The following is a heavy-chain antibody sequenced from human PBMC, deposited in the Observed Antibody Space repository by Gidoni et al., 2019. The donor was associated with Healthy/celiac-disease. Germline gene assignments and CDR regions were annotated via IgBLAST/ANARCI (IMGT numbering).Heavy chain of an antibody. CDR1: GGSISSYY. J-gene: IGHJ2*01. D-gene: IGHD3-3*01. CDR3: ARDAGYYDFWSGSYWYFDL. Sequence: QVQLQESGPGLVKPSETLSLTCTVSGGSISSYYWSWIRQPPGKGREWIGYIYYSGSTNYNPSLKSRVTISVDTSKNQFSLKLSSVTAADTAVYYCARDAGYYDFWSGSYWYFDLWGRGTLVTVSS. CDR2: IYYSGST. V-gene: IGHV4-59*01.